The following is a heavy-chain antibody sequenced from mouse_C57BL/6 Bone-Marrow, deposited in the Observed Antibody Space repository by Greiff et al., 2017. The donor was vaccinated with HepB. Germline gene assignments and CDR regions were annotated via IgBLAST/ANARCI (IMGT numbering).Heavy chain of an antibody. CDR2: ISSGSSTI. CDR3: AMITTYLDY. CDR1: GFTFSDYG. D-gene: IGHD2-4*01. J-gene: IGHJ2*01. V-gene: IGHV5-17*01. Sequence: EVHLVESGGGLVKPGGSLKLSCAASGFTFSDYGMHWVRQAPEKGLEWVAYISSGSSTIYYADTVKGRFTISRDNAKNTLFLQITSLRSEDTAMYYCAMITTYLDYWGQGTTLTVSS.